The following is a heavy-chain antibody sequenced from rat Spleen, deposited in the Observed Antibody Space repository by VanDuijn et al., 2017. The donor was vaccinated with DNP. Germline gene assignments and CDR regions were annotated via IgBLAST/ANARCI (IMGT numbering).Heavy chain of an antibody. D-gene: IGHD1-9*01. J-gene: IGHJ3*01. V-gene: IGHV5S10*01. CDR1: GFTFSDYN. CDR2: IIYDGIRT. CDR3: ATHTTGITYWFAY. Sequence: EVHLVESGGGMVQPGRSLKLSCAASGFTFSDYNMAWARQAPNKGLEWVATIIYDGIRTYYRDSVRGRFTISRDNAKSTLYLQMDSLRSEDTATYYCATHTTGITYWFAYWGHGTLVTVSS.